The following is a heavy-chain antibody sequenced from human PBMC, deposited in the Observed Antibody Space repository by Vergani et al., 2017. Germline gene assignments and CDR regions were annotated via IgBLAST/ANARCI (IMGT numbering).Heavy chain of an antibody. Sequence: QVQLVQSGAEVKKPGSSVKVSCKASGGTFSSYTISWVRQAPGQGLEWMGRIIPILGIANYAQKFQGRVTITADKSTSTAYMELSSLRSEDTAVYYCARDQXITMVRGVVYGMDFWGQGTTVTVSS. CDR3: ARDQXITMVRGVVYGMDF. V-gene: IGHV1-69*08. J-gene: IGHJ6*02. CDR2: IIPILGIA. CDR1: GGTFSSYT. D-gene: IGHD3-10*01.